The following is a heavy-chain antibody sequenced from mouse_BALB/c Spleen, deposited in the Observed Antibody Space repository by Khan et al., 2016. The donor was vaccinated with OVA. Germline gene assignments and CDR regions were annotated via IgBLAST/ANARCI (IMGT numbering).Heavy chain of an antibody. D-gene: IGHD2-14*01. J-gene: IGHJ3*01. CDR3: VRDGAYHRNDGWFAY. V-gene: IGHV1-4*01. CDR1: GYTFTSYT. Sequence: VELVASGAELARPGASVKMSCKASGYTFTSYTLHWIKKRPGQGLEWIGYINPSNGYTNYNQKFKDKASLTTDKSSTTAYLQLSSLTSDDSAVYNCVRDGAYHRNDGWFAYWGQGTLVTGSA. CDR2: INPSNGYT.